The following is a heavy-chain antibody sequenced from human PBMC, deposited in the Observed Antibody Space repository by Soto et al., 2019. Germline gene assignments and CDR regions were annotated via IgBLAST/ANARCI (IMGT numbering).Heavy chain of an antibody. V-gene: IGHV3-23*01. CDR1: GFTFSSYA. J-gene: IGHJ4*02. D-gene: IGHD3-3*01. CDR2: ISGSGGST. CDR3: AKDYRPIRDFWSGSYDY. Sequence: PGGSLRLSCAASGFTFSSYAMSWVRQAPGKGLEWVSAISGSGGSTYYADSVKGRFAISRDNSKNTLYLQMNSLRAEDTAVYYCAKDYRPIRDFWSGSYDYWGQGTLVTVSS.